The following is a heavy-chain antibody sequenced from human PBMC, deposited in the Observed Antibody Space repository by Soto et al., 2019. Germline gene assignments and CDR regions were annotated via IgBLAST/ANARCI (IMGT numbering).Heavy chain of an antibody. Sequence: ASVKVSCKASGCTFSSYAISWVRQAHGQGLEWMGGIIPIFGTANYAQKFQGRVTITADESTSTAYMELSSLRSEDTAVYYCANLNSGYDQYWGQGTLVSVS. CDR3: ANLNSGYDQY. CDR2: IIPIFGTA. V-gene: IGHV1-69*13. J-gene: IGHJ4*02. CDR1: GCTFSSYA. D-gene: IGHD5-12*01.